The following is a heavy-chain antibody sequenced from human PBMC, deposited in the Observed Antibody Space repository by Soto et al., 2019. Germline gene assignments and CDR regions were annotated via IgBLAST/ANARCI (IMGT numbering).Heavy chain of an antibody. CDR2: ISPYNGNT. V-gene: IGHV1-18*01. CDR3: AREWEYSGFDDDYYHYGMDV. CDR1: SYNLTSYG. D-gene: IGHD5-12*01. J-gene: IGHJ6*02. Sequence: QVQLMQSGAEVKKPGASVRVSSKASSYNLTSYGISWVRQAPGQGLEWMGWISPYNGNTNYAQKFQGRVTVTTDTSTSTAYMDLRSLRSDDTAVYYCAREWEYSGFDDDYYHYGMDVWGQGTTVTVSS.